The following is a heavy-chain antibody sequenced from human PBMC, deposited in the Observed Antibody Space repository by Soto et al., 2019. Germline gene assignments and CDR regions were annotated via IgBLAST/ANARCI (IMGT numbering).Heavy chain of an antibody. J-gene: IGHJ6*02. V-gene: IGHV3-23*01. CDR3: AKGGVPTAADYEHYDGIDV. CDR1: GFTFSSYA. CDR2: ISVSVGVT. D-gene: IGHD2-2*01. Sequence: GSLSLSCASSGFTFSSYAMSWVRQAPGKGLEWVSAISVSVGVTYYADSVKGRFTISRDNSKNTLYLQMNSLRAEDTAVYYCAKGGVPTAADYEHYDGIDVWG.